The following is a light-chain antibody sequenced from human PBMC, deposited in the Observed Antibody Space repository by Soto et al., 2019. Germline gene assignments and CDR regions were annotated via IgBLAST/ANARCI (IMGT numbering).Light chain of an antibody. V-gene: IGKV1-5*03. CDR3: QQYNDFST. Sequence: DIQMTQFPSTLSASVGDRVTITCRASQSISSWLAWYQQKPGKAPKLLIYKASNLETGVPSRFSGSGSGTQFTLSISSLQTDDSATYYCQQYNDFSTFGQGTKVEIK. CDR2: KAS. CDR1: QSISSW. J-gene: IGKJ1*01.